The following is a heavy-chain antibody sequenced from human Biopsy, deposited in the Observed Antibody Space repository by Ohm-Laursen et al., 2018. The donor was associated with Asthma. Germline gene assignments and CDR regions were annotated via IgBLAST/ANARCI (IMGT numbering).Heavy chain of an antibody. D-gene: IGHD3-3*01. V-gene: IGHV1-69*13. CDR1: GGTLNNYA. J-gene: IGHJ6*02. CDR2: ISPIFGSI. Sequence: ASVKVSCKSSGGTLNNYAINWVRQAPGQGLEWMGGISPIFGSIKYAQKFQDRVTISADVFRNTVHLELSSLRSEDTAVLYCAKARCYYFYCDMEVWGQGTTITVSS. CDR3: AKARCYYFYCDMEV.